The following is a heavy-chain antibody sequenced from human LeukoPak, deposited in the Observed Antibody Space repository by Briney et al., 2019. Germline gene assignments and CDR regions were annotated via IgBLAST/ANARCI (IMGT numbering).Heavy chain of an antibody. J-gene: IGHJ5*02. V-gene: IGHV3-30*02. CDR2: IRYDGNNE. Sequence: GGSLRLSCAASGFTFSSYGIHWVRQAPGKGLEWVAFIRYDGNNEYYTDSVRGRFTISRDNSKNTVYLQMNSLRPEDTAVYYCAKDGDTSGPWGQGTLVTVSS. D-gene: IGHD6-19*01. CDR3: AKDGDTSGP. CDR1: GFTFSSYG.